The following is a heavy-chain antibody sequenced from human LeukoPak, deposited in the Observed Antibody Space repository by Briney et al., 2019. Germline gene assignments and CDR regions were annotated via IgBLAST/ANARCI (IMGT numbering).Heavy chain of an antibody. V-gene: IGHV3-64*01. D-gene: IGHD4-17*01. CDR2: ISSIGGST. CDR1: GFTFSSHA. J-gene: IGHJ4*02. Sequence: GGSLRLSCAASGFTFSSHAMHWVRQAPGKGLEYVSGISSIGGSTYHANSVKGRFAISRDNSKNTLYLQMGSLRAEDMAVYSCARWDGDDGYWGQGTLVTVSS. CDR3: ARWDGDDGY.